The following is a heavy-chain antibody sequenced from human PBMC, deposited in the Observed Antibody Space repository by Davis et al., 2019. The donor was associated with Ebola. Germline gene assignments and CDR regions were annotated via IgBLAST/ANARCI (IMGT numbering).Heavy chain of an antibody. CDR2: ISSSSLTT. V-gene: IGHV3-48*02. D-gene: IGHD2-21*02. CDR1: GFTFSSYT. J-gene: IGHJ3*01. Sequence: GESLKISCAASGFTFSSYTMNWVRQAPGKGLEWLSYISSSSLTTYSADSVKGRFTISRDNAKNSLFLQMNNLRDEDTAVYYCVRGRDIVVVTATPCFGFWGQGTMVTVSS. CDR3: VRGRDIVVVTATPCFGF.